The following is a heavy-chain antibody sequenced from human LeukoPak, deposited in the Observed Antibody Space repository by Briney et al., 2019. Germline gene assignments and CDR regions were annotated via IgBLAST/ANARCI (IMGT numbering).Heavy chain of an antibody. Sequence: SGTLSLTCAVSGGSISSSNWWSWVRRPPGKGLEWIGEIYHSGSTNYNPSLKSRVTISVDKSKNQFSLKLSSVTAADTAVYYCARVYYGSGSPLPNYFDYWGQGTLVTVSS. CDR2: IYHSGST. CDR1: GGSISSSNW. D-gene: IGHD3-10*01. J-gene: IGHJ4*02. CDR3: ARVYYGSGSPLPNYFDY. V-gene: IGHV4-4*02.